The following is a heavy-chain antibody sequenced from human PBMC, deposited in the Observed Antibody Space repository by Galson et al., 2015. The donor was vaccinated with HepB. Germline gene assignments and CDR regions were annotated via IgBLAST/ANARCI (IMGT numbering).Heavy chain of an antibody. V-gene: IGHV1-18*01. CDR2: ISAYNGNT. CDR1: GYTFTSYG. J-gene: IGHJ5*02. CDR3: ARDSLVVPAAHAHNWFDP. Sequence: SVKVSCKASGYTFTSYGISWVRQAPGQGLEWMGWISAYNGNTNYAQKLQGRVTMTTDTSTSTAYMELRSLRSDDTAVYYCARDSLVVPAAHAHNWFDPWGQGTLVTVSS. D-gene: IGHD2-2*01.